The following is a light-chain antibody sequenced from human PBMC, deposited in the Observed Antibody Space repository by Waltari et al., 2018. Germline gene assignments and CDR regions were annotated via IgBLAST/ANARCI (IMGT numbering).Light chain of an antibody. CDR1: TSDVGNYDL. Sequence: QSALTQPASVSGTPGQSITISCTGTTSDVGNYDLVSWYQQHPGKAPDLLICEVIMRPSGFSCRFSGSTSGNAASLTISGLQAEDEADYYCGSDAGLGTYVFGSGTKVTVL. CDR3: GSDAGLGTYV. V-gene: IGLV2-23*02. CDR2: EVI. J-gene: IGLJ1*01.